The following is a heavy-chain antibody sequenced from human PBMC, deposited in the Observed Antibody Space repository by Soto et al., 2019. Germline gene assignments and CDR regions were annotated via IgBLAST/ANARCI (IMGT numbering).Heavy chain of an antibody. D-gene: IGHD2-15*01. V-gene: IGHV3-30*18. CDR1: GFTFSNYG. CDR3: AKLDEGGLQYAYYAMDV. Sequence: QVHLVESGGGVVQPGRSPRLSCVASGFTFSNYGMHWVRQAPGKGLEWVAVISYDGSNKYYADSVKGRFTISRDNSKNTLDLQMTSLRTEDTALYYCAKLDEGGLQYAYYAMDVWGQGTTVTVSS. J-gene: IGHJ6*02. CDR2: ISYDGSNK.